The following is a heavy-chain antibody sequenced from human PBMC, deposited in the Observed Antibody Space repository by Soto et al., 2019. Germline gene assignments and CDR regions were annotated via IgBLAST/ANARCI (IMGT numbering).Heavy chain of an antibody. D-gene: IGHD6-19*01. CDR2: IYYSGST. CDR3: ARHYSSGSRNWFDP. CDR1: GGSINSSSYF. Sequence: PSETLSLTRSVSGGSINSSSYFWGWVRQPPGKGLEWIGSIYYSGSTYYNPSLRSRVTISVDTSKNQFSLKLSSVTAADTAVFYCARHYSSGSRNWFDPWGQGTRVTVSS. V-gene: IGHV4-39*01. J-gene: IGHJ5*02.